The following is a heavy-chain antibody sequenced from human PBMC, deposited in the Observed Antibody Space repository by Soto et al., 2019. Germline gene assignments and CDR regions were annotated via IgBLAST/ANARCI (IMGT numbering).Heavy chain of an antibody. Sequence: GGSLRLSCTASGFTFGDYAMSWVRQAPGKGLEWVGFIRDKAYGGTTEYAASVKGRFTISRDDSKSIAYLQMNSLKTEDTAVYYCTRGDSGSYWFDPWGQGTLVTVSS. CDR1: GFTFGDYA. D-gene: IGHD1-26*01. CDR3: TRGDSGSYWFDP. CDR2: IRDKAYGGTT. V-gene: IGHV3-49*04. J-gene: IGHJ5*02.